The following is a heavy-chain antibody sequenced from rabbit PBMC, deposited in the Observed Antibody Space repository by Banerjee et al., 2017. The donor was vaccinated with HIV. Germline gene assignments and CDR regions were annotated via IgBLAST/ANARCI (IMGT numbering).Heavy chain of an antibody. J-gene: IGHJ4*01. CDR2: IDAGRSGST. D-gene: IGHD4-1*01. CDR3: ARDLAGVIGWNFHL. CDR1: GFSFSSYY. Sequence: QSLEESGGDLVKPGTSLTLTCTASGFSFSSYYMCWVRQAPGKGLEWIACIDAGRSGSTYYASWAKGRFTISKTSSTTVTLQMTSLTAADTATYFCARDLAGVIGWNFHLWGPGTLVTVS. V-gene: IGHV1S40*01.